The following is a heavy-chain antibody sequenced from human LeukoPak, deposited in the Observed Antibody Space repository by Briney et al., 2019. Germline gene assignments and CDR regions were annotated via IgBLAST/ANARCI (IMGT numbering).Heavy chain of an antibody. D-gene: IGHD3-22*01. CDR2: ISDNGGAT. CDR1: GFTFSSYA. Sequence: PGGSLRLSCVASGFTFSSYAISWVRQAPGKGLEWASVISDNGGATYYADSVKGRFTISRDNSKNTLYLQMNSLRAEDTAVYYCAKATSSGYYRSADYWGQGTLVTVSS. J-gene: IGHJ4*02. CDR3: AKATSSGYYRSADY. V-gene: IGHV3-23*01.